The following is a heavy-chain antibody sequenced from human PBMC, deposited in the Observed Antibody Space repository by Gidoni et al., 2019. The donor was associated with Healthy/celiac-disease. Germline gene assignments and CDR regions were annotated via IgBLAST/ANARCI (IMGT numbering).Heavy chain of an antibody. V-gene: IGHV1-18*01. J-gene: IGHJ4*02. Sequence: QVQLVQSGAEVKKPGASVKVSCKASVYTFTSYGISWVRQAPGQGLGWMGWITAYNGNTNYAQKLQGRVTMTTDTSTSTAYMELRSLRSDDTAVYYCAASDVSSGPYATDYWGQGTLVTVSS. CDR3: AASDVSSGPYATDY. D-gene: IGHD6-19*01. CDR2: ITAYNGNT. CDR1: VYTFTSYG.